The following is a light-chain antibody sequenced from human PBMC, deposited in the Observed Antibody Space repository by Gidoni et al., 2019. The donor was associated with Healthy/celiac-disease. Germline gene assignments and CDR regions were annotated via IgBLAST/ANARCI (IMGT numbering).Light chain of an antibody. J-gene: IGKJ4*01. CDR2: DAS. Sequence: DIQMTQSPSSLSASVGDRVTITSQANQDISNYLNWYQQKPGKAPKPLIYDASNLETGVPSRFSGSGSGTDFTFTISSLQPEDIATYYCQQYDNLPLTFGGGTKVEIK. CDR1: QDISNY. CDR3: QQYDNLPLT. V-gene: IGKV1-33*01.